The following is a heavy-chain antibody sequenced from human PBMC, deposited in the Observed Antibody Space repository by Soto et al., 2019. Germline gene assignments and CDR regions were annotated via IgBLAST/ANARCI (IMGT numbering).Heavy chain of an antibody. D-gene: IGHD4-17*01. J-gene: IGHJ6*02. CDR1: GGSISSYY. V-gene: IGHV4-59*01. CDR2: IYYSGST. CDR3: ARDYPTVTTPYYYYGMDG. Sequence: SETLSLTCTVSGGSISSYYWSWIRQPPGKGLEWIGYIYYSGSTNYNPSLKSRVTISVDTSKNQFSLKLSSVTAVDTAVYYCARDYPTVTTPYYYYGMDGWGQGTTVTVSS.